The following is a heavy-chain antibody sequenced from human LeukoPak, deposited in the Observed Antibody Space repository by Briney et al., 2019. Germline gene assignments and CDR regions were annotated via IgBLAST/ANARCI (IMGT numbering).Heavy chain of an antibody. Sequence: GGALRLSCAASGVTFNSDGMHWGRQGPGKGVEWGALISYDGSKKYYAASVKARLPISRDNSKNTLYLQMDSLRVEDTALYYCARAHYGDYSFDSWGQGALVTVSS. CDR1: GVTFNSDG. CDR3: ARAHYGDYSFDS. CDR2: ISYDGSKK. V-gene: IGHV3-30-3*01. D-gene: IGHD4-17*01. J-gene: IGHJ4*02.